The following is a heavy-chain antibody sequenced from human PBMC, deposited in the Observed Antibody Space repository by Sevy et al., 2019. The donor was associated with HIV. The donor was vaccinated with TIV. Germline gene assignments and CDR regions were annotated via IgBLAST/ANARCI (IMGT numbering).Heavy chain of an antibody. V-gene: IGHV4-34*01. J-gene: IGHJ4*02. CDR3: VRGKLGATIEDKSFDY. CDR1: GGTFSGHY. Sequence: SETLSLTCAVYGGTFSGHYWSWIRQPPGKGLEWIGQINHSGSTNYNPSHKSRVTISADTSKNQFSLKLSSVTGADTAVYYCVRGKLGATIEDKSFDYWGQGTLVTVSS. CDR2: INHSGST. D-gene: IGHD1-26*01.